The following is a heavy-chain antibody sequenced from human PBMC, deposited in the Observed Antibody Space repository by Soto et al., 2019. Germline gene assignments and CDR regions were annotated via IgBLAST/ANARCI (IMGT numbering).Heavy chain of an antibody. J-gene: IGHJ5*02. CDR1: GYSFTSYW. D-gene: IGHD6-13*01. V-gene: IGHV5-51*01. Sequence: GESLKISCKGFGYSFTSYWIGWVRQMPGKGLEWMGIIYPGDSDTRYSQSFQGQVTISADKSISTAYLQWSSLKASDTAMYYCARKQKLVHDRFDPWGQGNLVTVSS. CDR2: IYPGDSDT. CDR3: ARKQKLVHDRFDP.